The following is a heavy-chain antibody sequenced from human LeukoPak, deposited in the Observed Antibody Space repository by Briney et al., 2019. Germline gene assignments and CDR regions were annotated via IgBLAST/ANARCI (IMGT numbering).Heavy chain of an antibody. V-gene: IGHV3-23*01. CDR2: ISGSGGST. J-gene: IGHJ3*02. Sequence: PGGSLRLSCAASGFTFSSYAMSWVRQAPGKGLEWVSAISGSGGSTYYADSVKGRFTISRDNSKNTLYLQMNSLRAEDTAVYYCAKDQADFGITIFGVVITPNSGRDAFDIWGQGTMVTVSS. D-gene: IGHD3-3*01. CDR3: AKDQADFGITIFGVVITPNSGRDAFDI. CDR1: GFTFSSYA.